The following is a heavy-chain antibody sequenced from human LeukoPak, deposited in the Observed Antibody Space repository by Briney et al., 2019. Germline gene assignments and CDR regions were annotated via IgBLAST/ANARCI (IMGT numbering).Heavy chain of an antibody. V-gene: IGHV1-24*01. CDR3: AAEAYYYDSSGYKAFDI. J-gene: IGHJ3*02. D-gene: IGHD3-22*01. CDR2: FDPEDGET. CDR1: GYTLTELS. Sequence: ASVKVSCKVSGYTLTELSMHWVRQAPGKGLEWMGGFDPEDGETIYAQKFQGRVTMTEDTSTDTAYMELSSLRSEDTAVYYCAAEAYYYDSSGYKAFDIWGQGTMVTVSS.